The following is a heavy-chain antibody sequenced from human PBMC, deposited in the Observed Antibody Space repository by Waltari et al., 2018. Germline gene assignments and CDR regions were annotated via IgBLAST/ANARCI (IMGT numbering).Heavy chain of an antibody. CDR1: GFSFSAYW. Sequence: EVQLMESGGDLVQPGGSLRLSCAASGFSFSAYWMTWVRQAPGKGLEWVANIKYDGRATYHVDPVNGRFTISRDNAKNSLYLQMNDVSAEDTAIYYCARGSTGYVRVWDCWGQGTVVTVSS. CDR3: ARGSTGYVRVWDC. V-gene: IGHV3-7*03. D-gene: IGHD2-2*01. CDR2: IKYDGRAT. J-gene: IGHJ4*02.